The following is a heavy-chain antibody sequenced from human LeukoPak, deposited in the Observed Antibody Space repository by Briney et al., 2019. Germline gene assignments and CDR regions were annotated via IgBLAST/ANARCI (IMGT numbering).Heavy chain of an antibody. D-gene: IGHD3-9*01. CDR1: GGSISSSSYY. J-gene: IGHJ4*02. CDR2: IYYSGST. V-gene: IGHV4-39*01. Sequence: PSETLSLTCTVSGGSISSSSYYWGWIRQPPGKGLEWIGSIYYSGSTYYNPSLKSRVTISVDTSKNQFSLKLSSVTAADTAVYYCARHAPTYYDILTGYRPTYYFDYWGQGTLVTVSS. CDR3: ARHAPTYYDILTGYRPTYYFDY.